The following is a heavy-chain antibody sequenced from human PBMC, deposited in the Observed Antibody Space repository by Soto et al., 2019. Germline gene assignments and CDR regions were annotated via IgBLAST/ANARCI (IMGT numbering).Heavy chain of an antibody. Sequence: ASVKVSCKASGYTFTSYAIHWVRQAPGQRLEWMGWINAGYGNTKYSQNFQGRVTITRDTSASTAYMELNSLRSEDTAVYYCERTYYDILTGYSYNPFDYWGQGTLVTVSS. CDR1: GYTFTSYA. J-gene: IGHJ4*02. V-gene: IGHV1-3*01. CDR2: INAGYGNT. CDR3: ERTYYDILTGYSYNPFDY. D-gene: IGHD3-9*01.